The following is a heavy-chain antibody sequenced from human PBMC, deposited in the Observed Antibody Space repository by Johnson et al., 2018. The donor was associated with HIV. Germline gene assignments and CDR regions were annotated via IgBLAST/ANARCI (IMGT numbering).Heavy chain of an antibody. CDR1: DFTFTNNA. Sequence: QVQLVESGGGVVQPGRSLRLSCAASDFTFTNNAIHWVRQAPGKGLEWVAVISYDGSNKYYADSVKGRFTISRDNSKNTLYLQMNSLRAEDTAVYYCAKVRGWSDDTFDIWGQGTMVTVSS. V-gene: IGHV3-30*04. J-gene: IGHJ3*02. CDR3: AKVRGWSDDTFDI. CDR2: ISYDGSNK. D-gene: IGHD5-12*01.